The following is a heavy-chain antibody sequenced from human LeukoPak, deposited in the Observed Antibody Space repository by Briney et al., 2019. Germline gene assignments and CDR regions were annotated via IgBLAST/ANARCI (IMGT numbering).Heavy chain of an antibody. CDR1: GFTFSSYG. J-gene: IGHJ4*02. D-gene: IGHD6-13*01. CDR3: ARVRYSSSWLEY. CDR2: IRYDGSNK. Sequence: GGSLRLSCAASGFTFSSYGMHWVRQAPGKGLEWVAFIRYDGSNKYYADSVKGRFTISRDNAKNSLYLQMNSLRAEDTAVYYCARVRYSSSWLEYWGQGTLVTVSS. V-gene: IGHV3-30*02.